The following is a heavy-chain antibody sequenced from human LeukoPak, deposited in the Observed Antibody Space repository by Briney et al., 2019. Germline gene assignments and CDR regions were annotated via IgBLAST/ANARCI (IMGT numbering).Heavy chain of an antibody. Sequence: GESLKISCKGSGYSFTSYWIGWVRQLPGKGLEGMGIIYPGDSDTRYSPSFQGQVTISADKYISTAYLQRSSLKASDTAMYYCARGLYGDYVSTYNWFDPWGQGTLVTVSS. CDR1: GYSFTSYW. CDR3: ARGLYGDYVSTYNWFDP. CDR2: IYPGDSDT. V-gene: IGHV5-51*01. J-gene: IGHJ5*02. D-gene: IGHD4-17*01.